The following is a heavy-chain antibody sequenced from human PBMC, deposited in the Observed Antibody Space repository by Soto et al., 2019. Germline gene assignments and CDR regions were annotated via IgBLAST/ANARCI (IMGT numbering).Heavy chain of an antibody. CDR1: GGSIRSSSYY. D-gene: IGHD1-20*01. Sequence: QLQLQESGPGLVKPSETLSLTCTVSGGSIRSSSYYWGWIRQPPGKGLEWIGSIYYSGSTYYTPSLKSRVTIPVDASKNRFSLTLNSVTAADTAVDYWARQRSSITLDHWGQGTLVTVSS. CDR3: ARQRSSITLDH. CDR2: IYYSGST. J-gene: IGHJ5*02. V-gene: IGHV4-39*01.